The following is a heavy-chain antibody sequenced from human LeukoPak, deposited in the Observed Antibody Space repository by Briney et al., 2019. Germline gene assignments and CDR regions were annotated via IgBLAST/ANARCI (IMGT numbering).Heavy chain of an antibody. Sequence: SVKVSCKASGFTFTSSAVRWVRQARGQRLEWIGWIVVGSGNTNYAQKFQERVTITRDMSTSTAYMELSSLRSEDTAVYYCAAAPMDYYDSSGYYYDYWGQGTLVTVSS. D-gene: IGHD3-22*01. CDR3: AAAPMDYYDSSGYYYDY. V-gene: IGHV1-58*01. CDR1: GFTFTSSA. CDR2: IVVGSGNT. J-gene: IGHJ4*02.